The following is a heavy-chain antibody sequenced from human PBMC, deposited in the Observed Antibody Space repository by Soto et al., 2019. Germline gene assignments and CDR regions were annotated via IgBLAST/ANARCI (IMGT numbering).Heavy chain of an antibody. CDR3: ARDLGSEQWFFDN. Sequence: QVQLQESGPGLVKPSQTLSLTCLVSGASVSGDGSYCSWIRQHPGKGLEFIGYIHNSGSTYSNPSLENRVAMSIDTSKNQFSLRLSSVPAADSAVYFCARDLGSEQWFFDNWGQGILVTVSS. J-gene: IGHJ4*02. D-gene: IGHD6-19*01. CDR2: IHNSGST. V-gene: IGHV4-31*03. CDR1: GASVSGDGSY.